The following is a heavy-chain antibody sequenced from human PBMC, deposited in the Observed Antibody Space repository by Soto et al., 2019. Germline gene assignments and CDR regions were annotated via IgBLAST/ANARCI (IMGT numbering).Heavy chain of an antibody. J-gene: IGHJ4*02. CDR1: GGSISSSSYY. D-gene: IGHD1-7*01. CDR2: IYYSGST. V-gene: IGHV4-39*02. CDR3: ARESSRTGTTYPYFDY. Sequence: SETLSLTCTVSGGSISSSSYYWGWIRQPPGKGLEWIGSIYYSGSTYYNPSLKSRVTMSVDTSKNQFSLKLSSVTAADTAVYYCARESSRTGTTYPYFDYWGQGTLVNVS.